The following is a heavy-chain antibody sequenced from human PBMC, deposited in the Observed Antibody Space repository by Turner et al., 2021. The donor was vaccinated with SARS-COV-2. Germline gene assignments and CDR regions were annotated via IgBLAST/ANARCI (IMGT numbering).Heavy chain of an antibody. CDR2: FSYSGST. CDR1: GVSITSTNFF. D-gene: IGHD3-22*01. CDR3: ARLYHHDTSGVDF. J-gene: IGHJ4*02. V-gene: IGHV4-39*01. Sequence: QVPLQESGPGLVKPSETLSLSGTVSGVSITSTNFFWGWIRQSPGKGMEWMGTFSYSGSTFSNPSFKGRVPMSADPSKRQFFLRLTSVTAADTAVYYCARLYHHDTSGVDFWGQGTQVTVSS.